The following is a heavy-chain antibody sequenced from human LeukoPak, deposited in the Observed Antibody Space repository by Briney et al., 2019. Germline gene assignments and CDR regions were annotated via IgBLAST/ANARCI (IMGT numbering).Heavy chain of an antibody. CDR3: ARGPRLRLAKNLDY. Sequence: PSETLSLTCAVYGGSFSGYYWSWIRQPPGKGLEWIGEINHSGSTNYNPSLKSRVTISVDTSKNQFSLKLSSVTAADTAVYYCARGPRLRLAKNLDYWGQGTLVTVSS. D-gene: IGHD5-12*01. J-gene: IGHJ4*02. V-gene: IGHV4-34*01. CDR1: GGSFSGYY. CDR2: INHSGST.